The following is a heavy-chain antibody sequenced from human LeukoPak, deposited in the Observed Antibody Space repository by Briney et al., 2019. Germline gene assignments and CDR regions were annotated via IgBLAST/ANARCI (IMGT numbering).Heavy chain of an antibody. D-gene: IGHD5-24*01. J-gene: IGHJ4*02. CDR2: INHSGST. CDR1: GGSFSGYY. CDR3: ARGRREMATIIN. V-gene: IGHV4-34*01. Sequence: KPSETLSLTCAVYGGSFSGYYWSWIRQPPGKGLEWIGEINHSGSTNYNPSLKSRVTISVDTSKNQFSLKLSSVTAADTAVYCCARGRREMATIINWGQGTLVTVSS.